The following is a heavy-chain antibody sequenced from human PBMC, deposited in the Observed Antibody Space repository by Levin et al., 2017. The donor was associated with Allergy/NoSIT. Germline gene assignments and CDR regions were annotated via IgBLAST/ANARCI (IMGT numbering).Heavy chain of an antibody. J-gene: IGHJ4*02. CDR3: SSDLPTRGVWELDY. Sequence: GGSLRLSCAASGFTFSGAWMHWVRQGPGKGLEWVGRVKSKVDGETTDYAAPVKGRFFMERDDSRDIFYLAMNSLKTEDTAVYYCSSDLPTRGVWELDYWGQGTHVTVSS. D-gene: IGHD1-26*01. CDR1: GFTFSGAW. CDR2: VKSKVDGETT. V-gene: IGHV3-15*01.